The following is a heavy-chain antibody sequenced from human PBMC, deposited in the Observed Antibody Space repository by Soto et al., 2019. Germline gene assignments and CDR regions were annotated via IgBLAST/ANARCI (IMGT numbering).Heavy chain of an antibody. V-gene: IGHV3-15*07. D-gene: IGHD2-2*01. Sequence: GGSLRLSCAASGFTFSNAWMNWVRQAPGKGLEWVGRIKSKTDGGTTEYAAPVKGRFTISRDDSKNTLYLQMNSLKTEETAGYYCTTDALYCSSTSCSDYWGQGTLVTVSS. CDR1: GFTFSNAW. CDR2: IKSKTDGGTT. CDR3: TTDALYCSSTSCSDY. J-gene: IGHJ4*02.